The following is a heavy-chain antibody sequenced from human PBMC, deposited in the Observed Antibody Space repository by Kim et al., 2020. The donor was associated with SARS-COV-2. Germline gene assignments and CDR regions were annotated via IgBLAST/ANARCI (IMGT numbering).Heavy chain of an antibody. CDR2: INHSGRT. CDR3: ARGRNGEITIFGLVPGHSYMDV. Sequence: SETLSLTCAVYGGSFSGYYWSWIRQPPGKGLEWIGEINHSGRTNYNPSLKSRVTISVDTSKNQFSLTLSSVTAADTAVYYCARGRNGEITIFGLVPGHSYMDVWGKGTTVTVSS. D-gene: IGHD3-3*01. J-gene: IGHJ6*03. V-gene: IGHV4-34*01. CDR1: GGSFSGYY.